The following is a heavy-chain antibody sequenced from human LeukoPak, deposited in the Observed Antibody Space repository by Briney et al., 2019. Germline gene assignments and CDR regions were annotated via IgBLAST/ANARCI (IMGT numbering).Heavy chain of an antibody. CDR2: IYYSGST. CDR3: ARAGNTRFDY. Sequence: SETLSLTCTVSGGSTSSYYWSWIRQPPGKGLEWIGYIYYSGSTNYNPSLKSRVTISVDTSKNQFSLKLSSVTAADTAVYYCARAGNTRFDYWGQGTLVTVSS. CDR1: GGSTSSYY. J-gene: IGHJ4*02. D-gene: IGHD2/OR15-2a*01. V-gene: IGHV4-59*01.